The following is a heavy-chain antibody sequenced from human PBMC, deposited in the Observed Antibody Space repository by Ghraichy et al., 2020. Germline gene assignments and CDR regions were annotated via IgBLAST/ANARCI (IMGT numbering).Heavy chain of an antibody. V-gene: IGHV4-39*01. CDR3: ARHTRRGGNSLDY. CDR1: GGSISSSSYY. J-gene: IGHJ4*02. CDR2: IYYSGST. Sequence: SETLSLTCTVSGGSISSSSYYWGWIRQPPGKGLEWIGSIYYSGSTYYNPSLKSRVTISVDTSKNQFSLKLSSVTAADTAVYYCARHTRRGGNSLDYWGQGTLVTVSS. D-gene: IGHD4-23*01.